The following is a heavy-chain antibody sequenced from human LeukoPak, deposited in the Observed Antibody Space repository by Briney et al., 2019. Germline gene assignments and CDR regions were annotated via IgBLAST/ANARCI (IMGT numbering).Heavy chain of an antibody. Sequence: PSETLSLTCAVYGGSFSGYYWSWIRQPPGKGLEWIGEINHSGSTNYNPSLKSRVTISVDASKNQFSLKLSSVTAEDTAVYYCARDFTPYCGGDIICGAFDIWGQGTMVTVSS. D-gene: IGHD2-21*01. CDR2: INHSGST. CDR3: ARDFTPYCGGDIICGAFDI. V-gene: IGHV4-34*01. CDR1: GGSFSGYY. J-gene: IGHJ3*02.